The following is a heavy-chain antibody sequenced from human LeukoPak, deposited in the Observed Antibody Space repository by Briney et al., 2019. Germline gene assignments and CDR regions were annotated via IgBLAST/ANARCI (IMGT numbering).Heavy chain of an antibody. CDR1: GFTFSSYA. CDR3: AKALIVGASSFDC. V-gene: IGHV3-23*01. D-gene: IGHD1-26*01. J-gene: IGHJ4*02. Sequence: PGKSLRLSCAASGFTFSSYAMSWVRQAPGKGLEWVSSIRSSGSATYYADSVKGRFTISRDDSKNTLYLQMSSLRADDTAVYYCAKALIVGASSFDCWGRGTLVSVSS. CDR2: IRSSGSAT.